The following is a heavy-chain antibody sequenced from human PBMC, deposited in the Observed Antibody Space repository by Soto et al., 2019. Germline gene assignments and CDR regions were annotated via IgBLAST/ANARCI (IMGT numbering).Heavy chain of an antibody. CDR2: IIPVFGTP. Sequence: QVQLVQSGAEVKKPGSSVKVSCKASGGSLSNYGTSWVRQAPGQGLEWMGAIIPVFGTPNYAQKFQDRVTITADESTTTVYMEVRSLTSEDTAVYYCARGDATKIVVTTYYAMDVWGQGITVTVSS. V-gene: IGHV1-69*12. CDR3: ARGDATKIVVTTYYAMDV. D-gene: IGHD3-22*01. J-gene: IGHJ6*02. CDR1: GGSLSNYG.